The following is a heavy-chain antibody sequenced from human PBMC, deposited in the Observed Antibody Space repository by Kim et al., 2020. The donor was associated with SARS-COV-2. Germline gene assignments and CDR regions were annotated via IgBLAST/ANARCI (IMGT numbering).Heavy chain of an antibody. J-gene: IGHJ4*02. Sequence: NYTPSLKSRVTISVDKSKNQFSLKLSSVTAADTAVYYCARGGLLVGAIIDWGQGTLVTVSS. CDR3: ARGGLLVGAIID. D-gene: IGHD1-26*01. V-gene: IGHV4-4*02.